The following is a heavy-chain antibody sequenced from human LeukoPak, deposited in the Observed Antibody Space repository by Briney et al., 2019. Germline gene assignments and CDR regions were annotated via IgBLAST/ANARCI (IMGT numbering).Heavy chain of an antibody. CDR2: INGDGSTT. Sequence: GALRLSCAASGFTFSSYWMHWVRQAPGKGLVWVSRINGDGSTTIYADSVKGRFTISRDNAKNSLYLQMNSLRAEDTAVYYCARDKYYDFWSGYYSPPFRSGYYYGMDVWGQGTTVTVSS. J-gene: IGHJ6*02. CDR3: ARDKYYDFWSGYYSPPFRSGYYYGMDV. CDR1: GFTFSSYW. D-gene: IGHD3-3*01. V-gene: IGHV3-74*01.